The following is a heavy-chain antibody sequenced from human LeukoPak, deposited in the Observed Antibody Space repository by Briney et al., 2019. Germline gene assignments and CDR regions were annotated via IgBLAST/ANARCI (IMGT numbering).Heavy chain of an antibody. V-gene: IGHV4-38-2*02. Sequence: SSETLSLTCTVSGYSISSGYYWGWIRQPPGKGLEWIGSIYHSGSTYYNPSLKSRVTISVDTSKNQFSLKLSSVTAADTAVYYCARELITMIVVVSPPREEDYFDYWGQGTLVTVSS. CDR3: ARELITMIVVVSPPREEDYFDY. CDR1: GYSISSGYY. D-gene: IGHD3-22*01. CDR2: IYHSGST. J-gene: IGHJ4*02.